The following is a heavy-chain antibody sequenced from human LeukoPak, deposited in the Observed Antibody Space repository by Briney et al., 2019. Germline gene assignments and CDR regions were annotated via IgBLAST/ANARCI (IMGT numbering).Heavy chain of an antibody. D-gene: IGHD4-17*01. Sequence: GGSLRLSCAASGFTFSNYWMRWVRQAPGKGLVWVSHINYDGSSTTYADSVRGRVTISRDNAKNTLYLQMNSLRVDDTAVYYCSRSTVSLVDWGQGTLVTVSS. CDR1: GFTFSNYW. CDR2: INYDGSST. CDR3: SRSTVSLVD. J-gene: IGHJ4*02. V-gene: IGHV3-74*01.